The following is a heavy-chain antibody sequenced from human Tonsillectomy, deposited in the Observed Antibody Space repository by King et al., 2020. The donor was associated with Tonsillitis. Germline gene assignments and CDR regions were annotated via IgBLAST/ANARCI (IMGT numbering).Heavy chain of an antibody. J-gene: IGHJ3*02. CDR3: ARDLGVVIKTNAFDI. CDR1: GGSISNTNW. V-gene: IGHV4-4*02. Sequence: QLQESGPGLVKPSGTLSLTCTVSGGSISNTNWWTWVRQAPGEGLEWIGEIYHSGKIYYNTSLRSRLTISLDKSKNQFSLKLSSVTAADTAVYYCARDLGVVIKTNAFDIWGQGTVVTVSS. D-gene: IGHD3-3*01. CDR2: IYHSGKI.